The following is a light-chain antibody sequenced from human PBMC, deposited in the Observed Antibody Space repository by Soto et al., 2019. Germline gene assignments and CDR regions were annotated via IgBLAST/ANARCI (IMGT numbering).Light chain of an antibody. J-gene: IGLJ2*01. V-gene: IGLV1-51*01. Sequence: QAVVTQPPSVSAAPGQKVTISCSGSSSNIGRNSVSWYQHLPGTAPKLLIYDNDKRPSGIPDRFSGSKSGTSATLGITGLQTGDEAAYYCGAWDNSLTVVVFGGGTQLTVL. CDR2: DND. CDR3: GAWDNSLTVVV. CDR1: SSNIGRNS.